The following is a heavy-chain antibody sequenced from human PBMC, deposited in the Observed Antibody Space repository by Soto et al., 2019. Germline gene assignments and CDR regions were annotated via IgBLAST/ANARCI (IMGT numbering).Heavy chain of an antibody. Sequence: PTQTLKLTCTFSGFSPSNSGMGVGWIRQPPGKALEWLALIYWDDDKRYSPSLKSRLTITKDPSKNQVVLTMTNMDPVDTATYYCAHFTFFYYSRGYYTRAESCHPWGKAPLFPS. J-gene: IGHJ1*01. D-gene: IGHD3-22*01. CDR3: AHFTFFYYSRGYYTRAESCHP. CDR2: IYWDDDK. CDR1: GFSPSNSGMG. V-gene: IGHV2-5*02.